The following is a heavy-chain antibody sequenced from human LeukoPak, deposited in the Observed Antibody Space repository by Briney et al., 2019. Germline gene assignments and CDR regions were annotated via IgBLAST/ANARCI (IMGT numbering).Heavy chain of an antibody. J-gene: IGHJ5*02. CDR1: GYSISSGYY. CDR3: ARDVVVAATAEYYYDSSGYYYEVWFDP. Sequence: PSETLSLTCAVSGYSISSGYYWGWIRQPPGKGLEWIGSIYHSGSTYYNPSLKSRVTISVDTSKNQFSLKLSSVTAADTAVYYCARDVVVAATAEYYYDSSGYYYEVWFDPWGQGTLVTVSS. CDR2: IYHSGST. D-gene: IGHD3-22*01. V-gene: IGHV4-38-2*02.